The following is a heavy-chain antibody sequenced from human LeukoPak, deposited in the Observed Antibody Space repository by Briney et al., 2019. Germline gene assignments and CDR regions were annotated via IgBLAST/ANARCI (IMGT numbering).Heavy chain of an antibody. J-gene: IGHJ4*02. D-gene: IGHD6-19*01. Sequence: GGSLRLSCAASGFTFSSYGMHWVRQAPGKGLEWVAVIWYDGSNKYYADSVKGRFTTSRDNSKNTLYLQMNSLRAEDTAVYYCARGDYSSGWYPTKSFDYWGQGTLVTVSS. CDR2: IWYDGSNK. CDR1: GFTFSSYG. CDR3: ARGDYSSGWYPTKSFDY. V-gene: IGHV3-33*01.